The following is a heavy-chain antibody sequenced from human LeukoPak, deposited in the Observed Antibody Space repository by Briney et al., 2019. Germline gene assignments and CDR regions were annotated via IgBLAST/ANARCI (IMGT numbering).Heavy chain of an antibody. CDR1: GFTFSSYS. CDR3: ARERAYSGYEFDY. Sequence: GGSLRLSCAASGFTFSSYSMNWVRQAPGKGLEWVSSISSSSGYIYYADSVKGRFTISRDNAKNSLYLQMNSLRAEDTAVYYRARERAYSGYEFDYWGQGTLVTVSS. CDR2: ISSSSGYI. V-gene: IGHV3-21*01. D-gene: IGHD5-12*01. J-gene: IGHJ4*02.